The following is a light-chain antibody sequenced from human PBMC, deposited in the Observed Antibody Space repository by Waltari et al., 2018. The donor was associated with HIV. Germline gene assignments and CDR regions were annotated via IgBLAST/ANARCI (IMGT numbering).Light chain of an antibody. Sequence: QSALTQPPSASGSPGQSVTISCTGTSSDIGGYNYVSWYQQYPGKAPKVMIHEVNKRPSGVPDHFSGLQAEDEAYYYCSSYAGSNSWVFGGGTKLTVL. V-gene: IGLV2-8*01. CDR3: SSYAGSNSWV. J-gene: IGLJ3*02. CDR2: EVN. CDR1: SSDIGGYNY.